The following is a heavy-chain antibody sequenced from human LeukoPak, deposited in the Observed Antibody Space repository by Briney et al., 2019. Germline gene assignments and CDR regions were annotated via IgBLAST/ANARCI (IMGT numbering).Heavy chain of an antibody. J-gene: IGHJ4*02. Sequence: GGSLRLSCAASGFTLSSHGMHWVRQAPGKGLEWVTFIHSNGNNKYYADAVKGRFTISRDSSKNTLHLQMNSLRPEDTAVYYCAREVEDCGGDCYSPLDYWGQGTLVTVSS. CDR3: AREVEDCGGDCYSPLDY. D-gene: IGHD2-21*02. V-gene: IGHV3-30*02. CDR2: IHSNGNNK. CDR1: GFTLSSHG.